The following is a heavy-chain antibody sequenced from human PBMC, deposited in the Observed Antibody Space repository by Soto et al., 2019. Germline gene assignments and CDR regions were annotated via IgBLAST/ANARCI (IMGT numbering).Heavy chain of an antibody. V-gene: IGHV3-23*01. CDR2: ISGSGDST. CDR3: ARELGYCCGGSCYLFGAFDF. CDR1: GSTFSSYA. D-gene: IGHD2-15*01. Sequence: PGGSLRLSCAASGSTFSSYAMSWVRQAPGKGLEWVSVISGSGDSTYYADSVKGRFTISRDNSKNTQYVQMNSLRAEDTAVYYFARELGYCCGGSCYLFGAFDFCGQWTMVTVSS. J-gene: IGHJ3*01.